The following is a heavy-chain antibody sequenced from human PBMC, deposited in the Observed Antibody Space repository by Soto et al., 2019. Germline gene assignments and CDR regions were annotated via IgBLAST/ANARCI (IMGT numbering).Heavy chain of an antibody. CDR2: IIPIFGTA. Sequence: SVKVSCKASGGTFSSYSISWVRQAPGQGLEWMGGIIPIFGTANYAQKFQGRVTITADESTSTAYMELSSLRSEDTAVYYCARGGTGITGTIGKYYYYYGMDVWGQGTTVTVSS. D-gene: IGHD1-20*01. J-gene: IGHJ6*02. CDR3: ARGGTGITGTIGKYYYYYGMDV. CDR1: GGTFSSYS. V-gene: IGHV1-69*13.